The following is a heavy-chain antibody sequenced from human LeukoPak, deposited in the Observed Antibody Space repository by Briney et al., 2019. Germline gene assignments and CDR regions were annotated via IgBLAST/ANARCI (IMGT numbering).Heavy chain of an antibody. D-gene: IGHD6-13*01. Sequence: PSETLSLTCTASGGSISSGSYYWSWIRQPAGRGLEWIGRIYTSGSTDYNPSLESRATISVDTSKNQFSLELSSVTAADTAVYYCARVLGSSWYYFDYWGQGTLVTVSS. J-gene: IGHJ4*02. CDR3: ARVLGSSWYYFDY. CDR1: GGSISSGSYY. CDR2: IYTSGST. V-gene: IGHV4-61*02.